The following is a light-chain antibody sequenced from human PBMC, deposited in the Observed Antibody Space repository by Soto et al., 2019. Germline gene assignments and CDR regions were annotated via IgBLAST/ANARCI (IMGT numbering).Light chain of an antibody. CDR3: QQYNNWLMEKRT. J-gene: IGKJ5*01. CDR2: GAS. CDR1: QSVSSN. Sequence: EIVMTQSPATLSVSPGERATLSCRASQSVSSNLAWYQQKPGQAPRLLIYGASTRATGIPARFSGSGSGTEFTLTISSLQSEDFAVYYCQQYNNWLMEKRTFGQGTRLEIK. V-gene: IGKV3-15*01.